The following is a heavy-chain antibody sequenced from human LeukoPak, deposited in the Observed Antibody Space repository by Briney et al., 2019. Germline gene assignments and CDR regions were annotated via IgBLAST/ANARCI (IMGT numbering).Heavy chain of an antibody. J-gene: IGHJ3*02. Sequence: GASVKVSCKASGYTFTGYYMHWVRQAPGQGLEWMGWINPNSGGTNYAQKFQGTVTMSRDTSISTAYMELSSLRSEDMAVYYCARSITIFGVVNLEDAFDIWGQGTMVTVSS. CDR3: ARSITIFGVVNLEDAFDI. D-gene: IGHD3-3*01. CDR2: INPNSGGT. CDR1: GYTFTGYY. V-gene: IGHV1-2*02.